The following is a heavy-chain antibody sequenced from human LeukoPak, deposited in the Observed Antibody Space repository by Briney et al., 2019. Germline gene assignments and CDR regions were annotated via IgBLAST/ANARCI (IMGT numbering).Heavy chain of an antibody. CDR1: GGSFSGYY. V-gene: IGHV4-34*01. CDR3: ARGRLSTSRAL. CDR2: INHSGST. Sequence: PSETLSLTCAVYGGSFSGYYWSWIRQPPGKGLEWIGEINHSGSTNYNPSLKSRVTISVGTSKNQFSLKLSSVTAADTAVYYCARGRLSTSRALWGQGTLVTVSS. J-gene: IGHJ4*02. D-gene: IGHD5/OR15-5a*01.